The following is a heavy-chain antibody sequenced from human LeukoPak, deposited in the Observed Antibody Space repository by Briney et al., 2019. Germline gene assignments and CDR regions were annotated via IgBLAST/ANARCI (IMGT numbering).Heavy chain of an antibody. CDR3: ARDHGVPAAIE. CDR1: GYTFTNFG. V-gene: IGHV1-69*13. Sequence: ASVKVSCKASGYTFTNFGISWVRQAPGQGLEWMGGIIPIFGTANYAQKFQGRVTITADESTSTAYMELSSLRSEDTAVYYCARDHGVPAAIEWGQGTLVTVSS. J-gene: IGHJ4*02. CDR2: IIPIFGTA. D-gene: IGHD2-2*01.